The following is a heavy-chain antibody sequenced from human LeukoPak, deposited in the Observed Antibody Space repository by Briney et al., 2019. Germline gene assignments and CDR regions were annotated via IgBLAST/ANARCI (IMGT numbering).Heavy chain of an antibody. V-gene: IGHV4-34*01. CDR1: GGSFSGYY. CDR3: ARGERTTLYYFDY. Sequence: KSSETLSLTCAVYGGSFSGYYWSWIRQPPGKGLEWIGEINHSGSTNYNPSLKSRVTISVDTSKNQFSLKLSSVTAADTAVYYCARGERTTLYYFDYWGQGTLVTVSS. CDR2: INHSGST. D-gene: IGHD1-7*01. J-gene: IGHJ4*02.